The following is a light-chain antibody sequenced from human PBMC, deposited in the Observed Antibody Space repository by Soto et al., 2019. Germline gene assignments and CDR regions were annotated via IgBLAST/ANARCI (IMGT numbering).Light chain of an antibody. CDR2: QDS. CDR3: QAWDSSTEDVV. J-gene: IGLJ2*01. V-gene: IGLV3-1*01. CDR1: KLGDKY. Sequence: SYELTQPPSVSVSPGQTASITCSGDKLGDKYACWYQQKPGQSPVRVIYQDSKRPSGIPERFSGSNSGNTATLTISGTQAMDEADYYCQAWDSSTEDVVFGGGTKLTVL.